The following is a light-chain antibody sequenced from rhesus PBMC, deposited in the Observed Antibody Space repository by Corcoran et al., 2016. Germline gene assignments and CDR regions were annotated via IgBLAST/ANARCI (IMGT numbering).Light chain of an antibody. CDR3: QQYSNWPLT. V-gene: IGKV3-17*01. CDR2: DAS. CDR1: QSVRSS. J-gene: IGKJ4*01. Sequence: EIVLTQSPATLSLSPGERATVSCRASQSVRSSLAWYQQKPGQAPRPLISDASSRATGIPDRFIARGSGKVFTLTISRLEPEDVGVYYCQQYSNWPLTFGGGTKVEL.